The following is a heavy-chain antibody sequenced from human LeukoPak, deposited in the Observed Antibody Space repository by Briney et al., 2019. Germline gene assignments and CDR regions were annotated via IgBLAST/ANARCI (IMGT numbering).Heavy chain of an antibody. D-gene: IGHD1-14*01. CDR2: YYGGRT. V-gene: IGHV4-59*01. Sequence: SETLSLTCTVSGDSISRYYWSWIRQSPGKGLEWIGYYGGRTTYNPSLKSRDTMSVDTSKNQFSLKLSSVTAADTAVYYCARYNHAPSYYYYYIDVWGKGTTVTVPS. CDR1: GDSISRYY. J-gene: IGHJ6*03. CDR3: ARYNHAPSYYYYYIDV.